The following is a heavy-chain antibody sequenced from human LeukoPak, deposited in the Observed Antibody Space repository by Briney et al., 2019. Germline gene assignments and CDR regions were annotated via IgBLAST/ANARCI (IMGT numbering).Heavy chain of an antibody. CDR3: ARHEFYRFDYGDYDWFNP. CDR1: GGSFSGYY. Sequence: SETLSLTCAVYGGSFSGYYWSWIRQPPGKGLEWIGEINHSGYTNYNPSLKSRVTISVDTSKNQFSLKLSSVTAADTAVYYCARHEFYRFDYGDYDWFNPWGQGTLVTVSS. J-gene: IGHJ5*02. CDR2: INHSGYT. D-gene: IGHD4-17*01. V-gene: IGHV4-34*01.